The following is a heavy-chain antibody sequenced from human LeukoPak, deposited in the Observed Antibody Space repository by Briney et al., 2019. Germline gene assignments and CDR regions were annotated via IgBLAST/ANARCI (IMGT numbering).Heavy chain of an antibody. V-gene: IGHV4-59*01. CDR3: ARAKREYYDSSGFGLWLYWFDP. J-gene: IGHJ5*02. D-gene: IGHD3-22*01. Sequence: SETLSLTCTVSGGSISSYYWSWIRQPPGKGLEWIGYIYYSGSTNYNPSLKSRVTISVDTSKNQFSLKLSSVTAADTAMYYCARAKREYYDSSGFGLWLYWFDPWGQGTLVTVSS. CDR2: IYYSGST. CDR1: GGSISSYY.